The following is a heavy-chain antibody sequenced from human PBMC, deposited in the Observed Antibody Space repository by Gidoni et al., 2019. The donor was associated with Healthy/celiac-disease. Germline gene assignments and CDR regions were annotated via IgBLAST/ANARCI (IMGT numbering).Heavy chain of an antibody. D-gene: IGHD2-15*01. CDR2: IYPGDSDT. V-gene: IGHV5-51*01. CDR3: ARQDCSGGSCYKGGSGY. CDR1: GYSFNSYW. J-gene: IGHJ4*02. Sequence: EVQLVQSGAEVTKPGESLKISCTGSGYSFNSYWIGWVRQMPGKGLEWMGIIYPGDSDTRYSPSFQGQVTISADKSISTAYLQWSSLKAADTAMYYCARQDCSGGSCYKGGSGYWGQGTLVTVSS.